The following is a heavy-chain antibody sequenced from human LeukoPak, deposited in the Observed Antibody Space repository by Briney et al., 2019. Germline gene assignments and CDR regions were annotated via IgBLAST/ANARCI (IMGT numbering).Heavy chain of an antibody. Sequence: ASVKVSCKASGGTFSNYAISWVRQAPGQGLEWMGGIIPIFGTANYAQKFRGRVTITADKSTRTAYMELSSLRSEDTAVYYCASWESTIRAYAEYFQHWGQGTLVTVSS. CDR3: ASWESTIRAYAEYFQH. CDR1: GGTFSNYA. D-gene: IGHD2/OR15-2a*01. CDR2: IIPIFGTA. J-gene: IGHJ1*01. V-gene: IGHV1-69*06.